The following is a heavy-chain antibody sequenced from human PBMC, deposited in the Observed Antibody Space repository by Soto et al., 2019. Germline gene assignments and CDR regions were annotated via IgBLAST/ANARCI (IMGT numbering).Heavy chain of an antibody. CDR3: AKAVAAFYYYGMDV. J-gene: IGHJ6*02. V-gene: IGHV3-43D*03. CDR2: ISWDGGST. CDR1: GFTFDDYA. Sequence: GGSLRLSCAASGFTFDDYAMHWVRQAPGKGLEWVSLISWDGGSTYYADSVKVRFTISRDNSKNSLYLQMNSLRAEDTALYYCAKAVAAFYYYGMDVWGQGTTVTVSS. D-gene: IGHD2-15*01.